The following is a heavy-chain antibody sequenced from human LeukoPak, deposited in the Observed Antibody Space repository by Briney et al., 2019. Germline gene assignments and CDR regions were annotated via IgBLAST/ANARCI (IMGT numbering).Heavy chain of an antibody. CDR2: QNQNSGGT. V-gene: IGHV1-2*02. D-gene: IGHD6-19*01. CDR1: GYTFPVYY. J-gene: IGHJ3*02. CDR3: AREVGIAVSGFDAVDI. Sequence: SVSVPYKACGYTFPVYYMHGVRQPPGKALEGMGWQNQNSGGTNDGQKFEGRVTMTRDTSISTSYMELSRLRSDDTAVYYCAREVGIAVSGFDAVDIWGQGTMVTVSS.